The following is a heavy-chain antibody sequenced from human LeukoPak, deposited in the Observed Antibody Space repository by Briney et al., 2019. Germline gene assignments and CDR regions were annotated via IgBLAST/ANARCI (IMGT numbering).Heavy chain of an antibody. CDR3: ARDSSRVFDY. CDR1: GFAFGSEA. J-gene: IGHJ4*02. V-gene: IGHV3-21*01. CDR2: ISPTGSYI. Sequence: PGGSLRLSCEVSGFAFGSEAMNWVRQSPARGLEWVASISPTGSYIYYSDSMKGRFTISRDNAKNSLYLQMNSLRAEDTAVYYCARDSSRVFDYWGQGTLVTVSS.